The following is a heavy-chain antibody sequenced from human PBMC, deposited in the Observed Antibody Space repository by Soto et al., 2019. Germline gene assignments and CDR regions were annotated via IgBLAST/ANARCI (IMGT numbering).Heavy chain of an antibody. CDR1: GFTFSSYA. V-gene: IGHV3-23*01. CDR2: ISGSGGST. D-gene: IGHD1-1*01. J-gene: IGHJ6*03. CDR3: AKDSSLGGERYYYYMYV. Sequence: PGGSLRLSCAASGFTFSSYAMSWVRQAPGKGLEWVSAISGSGGSTYYADSVKGRFTISRDNSKNTLYLQMNSLRAEDTAVYYCAKDSSLGGERYYYYMYVWGKGTTVTVSS.